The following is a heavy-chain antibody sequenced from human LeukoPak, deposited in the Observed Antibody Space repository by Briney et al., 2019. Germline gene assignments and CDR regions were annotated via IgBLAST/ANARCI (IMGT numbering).Heavy chain of an antibody. V-gene: IGHV3-7*01. CDR3: ARERGYCSSTSCYYMDV. CDR1: GLTFSSYW. D-gene: IGHD2-2*01. CDR2: IKQDGSEK. Sequence: GGSLRLSCAASGLTFSSYWMSWVRQAPGKGLEWVANIKQDGSEKYYVDSVKGRFTISRDNAKNSLYLQMNSLRAEDTAVYYCARERGYCSSTSCYYMDVWGKGTTVTVSS. J-gene: IGHJ6*03.